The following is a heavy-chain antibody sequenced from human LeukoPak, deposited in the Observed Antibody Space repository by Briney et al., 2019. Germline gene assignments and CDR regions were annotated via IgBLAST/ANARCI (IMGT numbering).Heavy chain of an antibody. CDR3: VRGSSGTVVRGVAWAWFDP. V-gene: IGHV3-7*05. D-gene: IGHD3-10*01. CDR2: IHKDGREK. CDR1: GFTFRNYW. J-gene: IGHJ5*02. Sequence: GGSLRLSCVASGFTFRNYWMTWVRQAPGKGLDWVANIHKDGREKYFVASVRGPFPISRDNAKDSLYLQMSSLRAEDTAVYYCVRGSSGTVVRGVAWAWFDPWGQGTLVTVSS.